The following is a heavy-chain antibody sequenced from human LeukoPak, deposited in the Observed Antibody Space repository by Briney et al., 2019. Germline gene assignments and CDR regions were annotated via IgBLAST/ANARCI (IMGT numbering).Heavy chain of an antibody. Sequence: GGSLRLSCLVSGFTVSDHYMDWVRHAPGKGLVWVSRINHDGSSTNYADSVKGRFTISRDNAKNTVYLQMNSLRAEDTAVYYCVRDWGYDSSGYWQKYFDTWGEGPLVTVSS. D-gene: IGHD3-22*01. CDR2: INHDGSST. V-gene: IGHV3-74*01. CDR1: GFTVSDHY. J-gene: IGHJ4*02. CDR3: VRDWGYDSSGYWQKYFDT.